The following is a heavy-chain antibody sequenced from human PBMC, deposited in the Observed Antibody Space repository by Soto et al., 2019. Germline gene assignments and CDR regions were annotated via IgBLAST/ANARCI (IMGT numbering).Heavy chain of an antibody. Sequence: KSSETLSLTCTVSGGSISSGGYYWGWIRQHPGKGLEWIGYIYYSGSTYYNPSLKSRVTISVDTSKNQFSLKLSSVTAADTAVYYCARGGGYYYDSSGYAHWGQGTLVTVSS. D-gene: IGHD3-22*01. CDR1: GGSISSGGYY. CDR2: IYYSGST. CDR3: ARGGGYYYDSSGYAH. V-gene: IGHV4-31*03. J-gene: IGHJ4*02.